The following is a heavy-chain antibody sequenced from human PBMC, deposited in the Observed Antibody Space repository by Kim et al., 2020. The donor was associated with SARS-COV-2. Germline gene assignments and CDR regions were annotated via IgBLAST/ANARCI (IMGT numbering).Heavy chain of an antibody. CDR2: ISGSGGTT. D-gene: IGHD2-2*01. V-gene: IGHV3-23*01. CDR3: ARHDDVMIPAAIDF. J-gene: IGHJ4*02. Sequence: GGSLRLSCAASRFTFIDYAMSWARQAPGKGLEWVSSISGSGGTTSYADSVKGRFTISRDNSRNTLHLRMNGLRAEYTAIYYCARHDDVMIPAAIDFWGQG. CDR1: RFTFIDYA.